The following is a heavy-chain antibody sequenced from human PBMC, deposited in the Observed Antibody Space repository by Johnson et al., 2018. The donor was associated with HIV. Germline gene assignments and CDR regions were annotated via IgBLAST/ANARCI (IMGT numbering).Heavy chain of an antibody. CDR1: GFNFGDYG. Sequence: VQLVESGGGVARPGGPLRVSCVASGFNFGDYGMSWVRQAPGKGLEWVSGISWNGGTTGYADSVSVRFTISRDNAKNSLYRQMNSLRAEDTAVYYCAKDLVDTAMDDAFDIWGQGTMVTVSS. CDR2: ISWNGGTT. CDR3: AKDLVDTAMDDAFDI. V-gene: IGHV3-20*04. D-gene: IGHD5-18*01. J-gene: IGHJ3*02.